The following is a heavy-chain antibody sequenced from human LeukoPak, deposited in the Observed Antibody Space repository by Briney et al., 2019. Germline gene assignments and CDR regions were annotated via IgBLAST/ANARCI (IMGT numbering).Heavy chain of an antibody. J-gene: IGHJ6*03. V-gene: IGHV4-39*01. CDR3: ARHSGYSYGYDYYYYYMDV. Sequence: PSETLSLTCTVSGGSISSSSYYWGWIRQPPGKGLEWIGTIYYSGSTYYNPSLKSRLTISGDPSKNQFSLKLSSVTAADTAVYYGARHSGYSYGYDYYYYYMDVWGRGTRVTVSS. D-gene: IGHD5-18*01. CDR1: GGSISSSSYY. CDR2: IYYSGST.